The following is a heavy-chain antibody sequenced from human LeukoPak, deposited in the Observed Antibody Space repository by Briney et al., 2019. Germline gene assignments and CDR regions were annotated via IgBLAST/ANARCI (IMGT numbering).Heavy chain of an antibody. V-gene: IGHV3-74*01. J-gene: IGHJ6*02. CDR3: AREEGLGDFWSGYYNGMDV. CDR1: EFTFSSYW. CDR2: INSDGSSR. D-gene: IGHD3-3*01. Sequence: GGSLRLSCAASEFTFSSYWMHWVRQVPGKGLVWVSRINSDGSSRSYADSVKGRFTISRDNAKNTLYLQMNSLRAEDTAVYYCAREEGLGDFWSGYYNGMDVWGQGTTVTVSS.